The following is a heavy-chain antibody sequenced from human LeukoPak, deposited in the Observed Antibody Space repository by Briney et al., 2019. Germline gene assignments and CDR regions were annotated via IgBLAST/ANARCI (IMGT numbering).Heavy chain of an antibody. CDR3: ARIHDSSGYYYNFDY. J-gene: IGHJ4*02. V-gene: IGHV1-46*01. CDR1: GYTFTGYY. Sequence: ASVKVSCKASGYTFTGYYMHWVRQAPGQGLEWMGIINPSGGSTSYAQKFQGRVTTTRDTSTSTVYMELSSLRSEDTAVYYCARIHDSSGYYYNFDYWGQGTLVTVSS. D-gene: IGHD3-22*01. CDR2: INPSGGST.